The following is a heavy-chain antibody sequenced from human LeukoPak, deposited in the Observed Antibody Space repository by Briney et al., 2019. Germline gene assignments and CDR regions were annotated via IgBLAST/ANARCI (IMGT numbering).Heavy chain of an antibody. CDR1: GFTFSSCW. CDR2: IHSDGSSS. J-gene: IGHJ4*02. D-gene: IGHD5-18*01. V-gene: IGHV3-74*01. Sequence: GGSLRLSCAASGFTFSSCWMHWVRQAPGQGLVWVSGIHSDGSSSRYADSAKGRFTISRDNAKNTLYLQMNSLRAEDTAVYYCAGVDTAMVISYYFDYWGQGTLVTVSS. CDR3: AGVDTAMVISYYFDY.